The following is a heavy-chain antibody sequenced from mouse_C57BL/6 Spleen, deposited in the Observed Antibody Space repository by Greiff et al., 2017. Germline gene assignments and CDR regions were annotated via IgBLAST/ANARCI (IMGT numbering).Heavy chain of an antibody. J-gene: IGHJ2*01. D-gene: IGHD1-1*01. CDR3: ARSGYYGSFYFDY. V-gene: IGHV1-82*01. CDR1: GYAFSSSW. Sequence: QVQLQQSGPELVKPGASVKISCKASGYAFSSSWMNWVKQRPGKGLEWIGRIYPGDGDTNYNGKFKGKATLTADKSSSTAYMQLSSLTSEDSAVXFCARSGYYGSFYFDYWGQGTTLTVSS. CDR2: IYPGDGDT.